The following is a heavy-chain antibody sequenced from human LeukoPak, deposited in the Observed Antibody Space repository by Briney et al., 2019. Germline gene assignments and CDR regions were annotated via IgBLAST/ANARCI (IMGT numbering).Heavy chain of an antibody. Sequence: GGPLRLSYAASGFTFSSYAMSWVRQAPGKGLEWVSAISGSGGSTYYADSVKGRFTISRDNSKNTLYLQMNSLRAEDTAVYYCAKAQIAAAAKGDAFDIWGQGTMVTVSS. D-gene: IGHD6-13*01. CDR2: ISGSGGST. CDR3: AKAQIAAAAKGDAFDI. CDR1: GFTFSSYA. J-gene: IGHJ3*02. V-gene: IGHV3-23*01.